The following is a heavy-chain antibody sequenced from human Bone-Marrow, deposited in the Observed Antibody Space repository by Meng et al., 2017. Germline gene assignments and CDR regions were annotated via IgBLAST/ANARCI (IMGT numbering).Heavy chain of an antibody. D-gene: IGHD3-22*01. V-gene: IGHV3-7*01. J-gene: IGHJ3*02. CDR1: GFTFSSYW. CDR2: IKQDGSEK. CDR3: ARGGENYYDSSGSAFDI. Sequence: GESLKISCAASGFTFSSYWMSWVRQAPGKGLEWVANIKQDGSEKYYVDSVKGRFTISRDNAKNSLYLQMNSLRAEDTAVYYCARGGENYYDSSGSAFDIWGQGTMVPVSS.